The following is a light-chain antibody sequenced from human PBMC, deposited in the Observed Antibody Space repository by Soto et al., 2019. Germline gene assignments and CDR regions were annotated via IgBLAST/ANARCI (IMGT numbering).Light chain of an antibody. J-gene: IGLJ2*01. CDR3: AAWDDSLNGPV. V-gene: IGLV1-44*01. CDR1: SSNIGSNT. CDR2: SNN. Sequence: QPVLTQPPSASGTPGQRVTISCSGSSSNIGSNTVNWYQHLPGTAPKLLIYSNNQRPSGVPDRFSGSKSGTSASLAISGLQSDDEADYYCAAWDDSLNGPVFGGGTKLTVL.